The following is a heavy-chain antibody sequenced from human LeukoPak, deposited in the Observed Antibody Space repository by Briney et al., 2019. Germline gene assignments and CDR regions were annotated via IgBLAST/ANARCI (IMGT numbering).Heavy chain of an antibody. CDR1: GGSISSYY. V-gene: IGHV4-4*07. CDR3: ARTAEDPAYYYYYMDV. Sequence: SETLSLTCTVSGGSISSYYWSWIRQPAGKGLEWIGRIYTSGSTNYNPSLKSRVTMSVDTSKNQFSLKLSSVTAADTAVYYCARTAEDPAYYYYYMDVWGKGTTVTVSS. J-gene: IGHJ6*03. D-gene: IGHD2-21*02. CDR2: IYTSGST.